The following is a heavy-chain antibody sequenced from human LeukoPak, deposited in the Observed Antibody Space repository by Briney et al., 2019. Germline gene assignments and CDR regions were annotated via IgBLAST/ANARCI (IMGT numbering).Heavy chain of an antibody. J-gene: IGHJ4*02. D-gene: IGHD6-13*01. CDR3: ARQRGYSSDY. Sequence: GESLNISWKGSGYSFTSYCIGWVRQMPGKGLEWMGIIYPGDSDTRYSPSFEGHVTISADKSISTAYLQWSSLKASDTAMYYCARQRGYSSDYWGQGTLVTVSS. CDR2: IYPGDSDT. V-gene: IGHV5-51*01. CDR1: GYSFTSYC.